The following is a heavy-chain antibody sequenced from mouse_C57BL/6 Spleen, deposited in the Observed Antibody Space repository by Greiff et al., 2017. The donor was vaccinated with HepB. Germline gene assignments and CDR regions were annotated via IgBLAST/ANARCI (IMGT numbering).Heavy chain of an antibody. CDR2: ISSGGDYI. Sequence: EVKLVESGEGLVKPGGSLKLSCAASGFTFSSYAMSWVRQTPEKRLEWVAYISSGGDYIYYADTVKGRFTISRDNARNTLYLQMSSLKSEDTAMYYCTRHSDYYGSSLDYAMDYWGQGTSVTVSS. V-gene: IGHV5-9-1*02. J-gene: IGHJ4*01. CDR1: GFTFSSYA. D-gene: IGHD1-1*01. CDR3: TRHSDYYGSSLDYAMDY.